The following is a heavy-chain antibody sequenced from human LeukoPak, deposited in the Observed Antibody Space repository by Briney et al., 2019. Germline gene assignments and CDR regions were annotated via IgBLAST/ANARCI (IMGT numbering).Heavy chain of an antibody. CDR3: ARLTDS. CDR1: GGSIIDNSFY. J-gene: IGHJ4*02. Sequence: SETLSLTCTVTGGSIIDNSFYWGWIRQPPGKGVEWIGRIFHSGTTNYNPSLERRVTIAVDTSKNQFSLRLTSVTAADTALYYCARLTDSWGKGTLVTVSS. V-gene: IGHV4-39*01. CDR2: IFHSGTT.